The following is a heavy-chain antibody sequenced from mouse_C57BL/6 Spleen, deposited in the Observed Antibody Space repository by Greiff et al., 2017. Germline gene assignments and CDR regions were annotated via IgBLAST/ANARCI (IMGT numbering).Heavy chain of an antibody. CDR2: ISNGGGST. D-gene: IGHD2-3*01. CDR1: GFTFSDYY. Sequence: EVKLQESGGGLVQPGGSLKLSCAASGFTFSDYYMYWVRQTPEKRLEWVAYISNGGGSTYYPDTVKGRFTISRDNAKNTLYLQMSRLKSEDTAMYYCARPDGHAMDYWGQGTSVTVSS. CDR3: ARPDGHAMDY. V-gene: IGHV5-12*01. J-gene: IGHJ4*01.